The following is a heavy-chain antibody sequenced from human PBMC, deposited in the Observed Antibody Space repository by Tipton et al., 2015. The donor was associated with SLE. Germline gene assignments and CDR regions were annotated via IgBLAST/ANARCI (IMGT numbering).Heavy chain of an antibody. CDR2: IYYSGST. Sequence: TLSLTCTVSGGSISSSSYYWGWIRQPPGKGLEWIGSIYYSGSTYYNPSLKSRVTISVDTSKKQFSLKLSSVTAADTAVYFCARGHFDFWSSLNAFDIWGQGTMVTVSS. V-gene: IGHV4-39*07. CDR1: GGSISSSSYY. J-gene: IGHJ3*02. CDR3: ARGHFDFWSSLNAFDI. D-gene: IGHD3-3*01.